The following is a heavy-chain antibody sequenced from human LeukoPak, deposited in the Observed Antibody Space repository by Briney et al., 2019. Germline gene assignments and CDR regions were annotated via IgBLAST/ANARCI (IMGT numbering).Heavy chain of an antibody. V-gene: IGHV3-23*01. CDR2: ISGSGAST. Sequence: GGSLRLSCAASGFTFSSYWMHWVRQAPGKGLEWVSTISGSGASTYYADSVKGRFTISRDNSKNTLHLQMNSLRAEDTAVYYCAKSRIVLVHYFDYWGQGTLVTVSS. CDR1: GFTFSSYW. D-gene: IGHD1-26*01. CDR3: AKSRIVLVHYFDY. J-gene: IGHJ4*02.